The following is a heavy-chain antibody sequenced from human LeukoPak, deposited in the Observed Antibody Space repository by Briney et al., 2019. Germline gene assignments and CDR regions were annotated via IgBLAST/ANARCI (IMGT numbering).Heavy chain of an antibody. CDR3: ARDPYYSI. CDR1: GGSFSAYY. V-gene: IGHV4-34*01. Sequence: PSETLSLTCAVYGGSFSAYYWSWIRQAPGKELEWIGEINHSGSTNYNPSLESRVAISVDTSKNQDQFSLKLSSVTAADTAVYFCARDPYYSIWGPGTLVTVSS. D-gene: IGHD3-16*01. J-gene: IGHJ4*02. CDR2: INHSGST.